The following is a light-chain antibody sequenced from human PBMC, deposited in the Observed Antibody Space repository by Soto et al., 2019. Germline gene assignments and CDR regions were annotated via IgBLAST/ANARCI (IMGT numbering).Light chain of an antibody. V-gene: IGKV3-20*01. CDR2: DSS. CDR3: QQYGGSPPKYT. J-gene: IGKJ2*01. Sequence: EIVLTQSPGTLSLSPGERVALSCRASQSVSSTSIAWYQQKPGQAPRLLIYDSSSRATDIPDRFSGSWSGTDFTLNISRLEPEDFAVYYCQQYGGSPPKYTFCQGTKLEI. CDR1: QSVSSTS.